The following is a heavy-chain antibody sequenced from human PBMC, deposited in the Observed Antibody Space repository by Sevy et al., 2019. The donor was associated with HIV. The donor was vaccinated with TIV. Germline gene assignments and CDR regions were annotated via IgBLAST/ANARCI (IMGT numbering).Heavy chain of an antibody. CDR1: GFTFSTYS. CDR2: ISRTSTTT. J-gene: IGHJ5*02. CDR3: AREAYYYDSREENWFDP. Sequence: GGSLRLSCKASGFTFSTYSMHWVRQAPGKGLEWVSSISRTSTTTYYADSAKGRFTISRDNAKNSLYLQMNSLRDEDTAVYYCAREAYYYDSREENWFDPWAREPWSPSPQ. D-gene: IGHD3-22*01. V-gene: IGHV3-48*02.